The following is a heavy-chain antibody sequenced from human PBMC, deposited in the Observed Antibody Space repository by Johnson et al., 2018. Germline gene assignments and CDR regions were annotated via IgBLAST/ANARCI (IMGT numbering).Heavy chain of an antibody. CDR3: ATRDPLVVADQNYYYYYMDV. CDR1: GFTFSSYD. J-gene: IGHJ6*03. CDR2: IWYDGSNK. Sequence: QVQLVESGGGVVQPGRSLRLSCAASGFTFSSYDMHWVRQAPGKGLEWVAVIWYDGSNKYYADSVKGRFTISRDNSKNTLYLQMNSRRAEDTAVYYCATRDPLVVADQNYYYYYMDVWGTGTAVTVSS. V-gene: IGHV3-33*01. D-gene: IGHD2-15*01.